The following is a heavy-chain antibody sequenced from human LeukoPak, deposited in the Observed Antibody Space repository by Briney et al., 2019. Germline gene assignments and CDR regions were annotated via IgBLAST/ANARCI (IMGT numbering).Heavy chain of an antibody. CDR1: GFTFSSYW. V-gene: IGHV3-23*01. CDR2: ISGIGTST. D-gene: IGHD5-24*01. Sequence: GGSLRLSCAASGFTFSSYWMNWARQAPGKGLEWVSGISGIGTSTYYAESVKGRFTISRDNSKNTLFLQMNSLRAEDTAIYYCAKVEMTTISEDYWGQGTLVTVSS. CDR3: AKVEMTTISEDY. J-gene: IGHJ4*02.